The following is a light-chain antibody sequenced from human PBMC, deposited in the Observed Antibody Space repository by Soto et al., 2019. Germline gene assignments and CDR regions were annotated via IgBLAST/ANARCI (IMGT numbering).Light chain of an antibody. Sequence: DIQMTQSPSSLSASVGERVTITCQASHDISEFLNWYHQKPGKAPKLLIYDASTLETGVPPRFSGGGSGTFFTFTINSLQPEDIGTYYCQQYDNVPPWTFGQGTKVEI. CDR1: HDISEF. CDR2: DAS. CDR3: QQYDNVPPWT. V-gene: IGKV1-33*01. J-gene: IGKJ1*01.